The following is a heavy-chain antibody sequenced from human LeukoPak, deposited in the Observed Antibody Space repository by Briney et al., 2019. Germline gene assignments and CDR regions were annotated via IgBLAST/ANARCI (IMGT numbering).Heavy chain of an antibody. CDR2: SYYSGIT. D-gene: IGHD1-14*01. Sequence: SETLSLTCTVSGGSISSYYWSWIRQSPGKGLEWIGYSYYSGITSHNPSLKSRVTMSVDKSKNQFSLKVNSVTAADTAVYYCARGEPVDYWGQGTLVTVSS. J-gene: IGHJ4*02. CDR1: GGSISSYY. V-gene: IGHV4-59*01. CDR3: ARGEPVDY.